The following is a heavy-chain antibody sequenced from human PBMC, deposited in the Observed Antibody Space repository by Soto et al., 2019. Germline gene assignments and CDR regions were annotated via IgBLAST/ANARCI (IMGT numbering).Heavy chain of an antibody. CDR1: GYNFTTFW. Sequence: PGESLKISCKASGYNFTTFWISWMRQVPGKGLERMGRIDPSDSYSNYSPSFQGHITISADKSINTAYLHFSNLKASDTAVYYCARHFPLPTDLQFYYYYYYGVDVWGHGTAVTVSS. D-gene: IGHD3-3*02. V-gene: IGHV5-10-1*01. CDR2: IDPSDSYS. CDR3: ARHFPLPTDLQFYYYYYYGVDV. J-gene: IGHJ6*02.